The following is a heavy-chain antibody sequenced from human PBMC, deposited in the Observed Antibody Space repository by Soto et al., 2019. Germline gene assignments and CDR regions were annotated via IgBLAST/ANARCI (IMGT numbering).Heavy chain of an antibody. Sequence: ASVKVSCKASGYTFTSYDIYWVRQATGQGLEWMGWMNPNTGNSAYAQKFQGRVTVTSDTSINTVHMELSSLRSEDTAVYYCARRAETNGWNGFGADKYYFDFWGQGTMVTVSA. CDR3: ARRAETNGWNGFGADKYYFDF. CDR2: MNPNTGNS. J-gene: IGHJ4*02. V-gene: IGHV1-8*01. D-gene: IGHD1-1*01. CDR1: GYTFTSYD.